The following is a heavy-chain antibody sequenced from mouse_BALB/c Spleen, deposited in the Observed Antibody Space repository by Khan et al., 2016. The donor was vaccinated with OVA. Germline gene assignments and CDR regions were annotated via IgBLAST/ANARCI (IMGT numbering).Heavy chain of an antibody. V-gene: IGHV2-4-1*01. CDR3: ARNSYMYDYTY. J-gene: IGHJ3*01. CDR2: IWSGGNT. D-gene: IGHD2-14*01. Sequence: QVQLKESGPGLVQPSQSLSITCTVSGFSLTTYGVHWVRQSPGKGLEWLGLIWSGGNTDYNAAFISRLSISKDNSKSQVFFKMNSLQADDTAIYYGARNSYMYDYTYGGQGTLVTVAA. CDR1: GFSLTTYG.